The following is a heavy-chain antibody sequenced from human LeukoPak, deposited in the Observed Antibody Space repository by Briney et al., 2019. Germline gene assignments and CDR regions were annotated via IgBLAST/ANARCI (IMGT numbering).Heavy chain of an antibody. CDR1: GYSITSAYY. V-gene: IGHV4-38-2*02. Sequence: SETLSLTCTVSGYSITSAYYWGWIRQPPGKGLEWIGSFFLKGSTYYNPSLKSRVTISVDTSKNQFSLTLSSVTAADTAVYYCASSRFGELHYWGQGTLVTVSS. CDR3: ASSRFGELHY. J-gene: IGHJ4*02. CDR2: FFLKGST. D-gene: IGHD3-10*01.